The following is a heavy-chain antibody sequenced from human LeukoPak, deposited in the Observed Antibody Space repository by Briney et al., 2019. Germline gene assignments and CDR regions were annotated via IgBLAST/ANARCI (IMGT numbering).Heavy chain of an antibody. V-gene: IGHV3-30*02. CDR1: GFTFTTYG. CDR3: ARGFFHGDGYCSSTSCYGPFDY. J-gene: IGHJ4*02. CDR2: IRNDGSIK. D-gene: IGHD2-2*01. Sequence: PTGGSLRLSCAASGFTFTTYGMHWVRQAPGKGLEWVAFIRNDGSIKYYADSVKGRFTISRDNSKNTLYLQMNSLRAEDTAVYYCARGFFHGDGYCSSTSCYGPFDYWGQGTLVTVSS.